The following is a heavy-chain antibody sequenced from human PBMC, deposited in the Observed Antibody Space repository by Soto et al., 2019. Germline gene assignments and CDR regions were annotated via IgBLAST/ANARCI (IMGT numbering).Heavy chain of an antibody. CDR3: ARWGLSIAARPYYFDY. CDR1: GGSISSYY. V-gene: IGHV4-59*01. J-gene: IGHJ4*02. Sequence: SETLSLTCTVSGGSISSYYWSWIRQPPGKGLEWIGYIYYSGSTNYNPSLKSRVTISVDTSKNQFSLKLSSVTAADTAVYYCARWGLSIAARPYYFDYWGQGTLVTVSS. CDR2: IYYSGST. D-gene: IGHD6-6*01.